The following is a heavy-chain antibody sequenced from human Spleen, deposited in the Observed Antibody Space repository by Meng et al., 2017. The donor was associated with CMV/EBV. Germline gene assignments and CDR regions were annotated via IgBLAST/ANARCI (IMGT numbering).Heavy chain of an antibody. J-gene: IGHJ4*02. CDR3: ASLGGIDFDY. D-gene: IGHD4-23*01. Sequence: VPCKASGGTFSSYTISWVRQAPGQGLEWMGRIIPILGIANYAQKFQGRVTITADKSTSTAYMELSSLRSEDTAVYYCASLGGIDFDYWGQGTLVTVSS. CDR1: GGTFSSYT. CDR2: IIPILGIA. V-gene: IGHV1-69*02.